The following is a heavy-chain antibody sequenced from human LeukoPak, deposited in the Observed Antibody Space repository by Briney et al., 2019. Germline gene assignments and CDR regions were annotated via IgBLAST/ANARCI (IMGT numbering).Heavy chain of an antibody. J-gene: IGHJ5*02. CDR1: GFTYSRYS. D-gene: IGHD3-22*01. CDR3: ARDYYDSSGSSWFDP. Sequence: GGSLRLSCAASGFTYSRYSMNWVRQAPWKGLEWVSSISGGSSFMYYADSVKGRFTISRDNAKNSLYLQMNSLRAKDTALYYCARDYYDSSGSSWFDPWGQGTLVTVSS. V-gene: IGHV3-21*01. CDR2: ISGGSSFM.